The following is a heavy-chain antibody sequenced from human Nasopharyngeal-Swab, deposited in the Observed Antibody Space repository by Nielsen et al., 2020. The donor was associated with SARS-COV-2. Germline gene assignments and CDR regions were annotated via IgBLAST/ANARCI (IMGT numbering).Heavy chain of an antibody. V-gene: IGHV1-8*02. Sequence: ASVKVSCKTSGYTFTGYYIQWVRQAPGQGLEWMGWMNPKSGEVGYEQKFQGRVTMTRNTATATAYMELSGLRHEDTAVYYCARGAFGLDHSWFDPWGQGTLVTVSS. CDR1: GYTFTGYY. D-gene: IGHD3/OR15-3a*01. CDR3: ARGAFGLDHSWFDP. CDR2: MNPKSGEV. J-gene: IGHJ5*01.